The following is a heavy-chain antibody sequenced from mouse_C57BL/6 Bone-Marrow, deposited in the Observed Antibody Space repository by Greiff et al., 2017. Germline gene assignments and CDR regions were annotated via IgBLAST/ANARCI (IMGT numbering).Heavy chain of an antibody. D-gene: IGHD1-1*01. Sequence: EVQLQQSGAELVRPGASVKLSCTASGFNIKDDYMHWVKQRPEQGLEWIGWIDPENGDTEYASKFQGKATITADTSSNTAYLQLSSLTSEDTAVYYCTTLYYYGRAMDYWGQGASVTVSS. J-gene: IGHJ4*01. CDR1: GFNIKDDY. V-gene: IGHV14-4*01. CDR3: TTLYYYGRAMDY. CDR2: IDPENGDT.